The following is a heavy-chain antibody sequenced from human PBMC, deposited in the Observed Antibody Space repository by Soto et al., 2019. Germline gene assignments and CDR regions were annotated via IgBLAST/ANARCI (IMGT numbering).Heavy chain of an antibody. D-gene: IGHD3-16*01. J-gene: IGHJ4*02. CDR3: ARPEISVSWGTVPDY. CDR2: ISGSGGNT. Sequence: GGSVRLSFAASVFPFSTHSMNWVRPPTGKGLEWVSAISGSGGNTYYVDSVKGRFTISRDNSKNTLFLQMNSLRAEDTAIYYYARPEISVSWGTVPDYWVQGTQVTVS. CDR1: VFPFSTHS. V-gene: IGHV3-23*01.